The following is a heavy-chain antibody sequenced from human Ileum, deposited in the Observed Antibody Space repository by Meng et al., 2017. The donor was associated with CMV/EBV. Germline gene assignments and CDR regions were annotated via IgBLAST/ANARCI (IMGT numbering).Heavy chain of an antibody. CDR3: ARDLAVGRIWFDP. D-gene: IGHD6-19*01. Sequence: GSGFIFSSLGMHWVRQAPGKGLEWVAVIWYHGRDMYYADSVKGRFTISRDDSKSTLYLQMNSLRVEDTAVYYCARDLAVGRIWFDPWGQGTLVTVSS. V-gene: IGHV3-33*01. J-gene: IGHJ5*02. CDR1: GFIFSSLG. CDR2: IWYHGRDM.